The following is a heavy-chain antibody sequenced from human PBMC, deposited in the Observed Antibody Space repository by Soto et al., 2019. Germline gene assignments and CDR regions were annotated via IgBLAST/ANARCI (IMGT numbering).Heavy chain of an antibody. CDR1: GGTFSSYT. J-gene: IGHJ3*02. CDR3: ARKSRITMFQGPAAAAFDI. V-gene: IGHV1-69*02. Sequence: SVKVSCMASGGTFSSYTISWVRQAPGQGLEWMGRIIPILGIANYAQKFQGRVTITADKSTSTAYMELSSLRSEDTAVYYCARKSRITMFQGPAAAAFDIRALRTTVPVS. D-gene: IGHD3-10*01. CDR2: IIPILGIA.